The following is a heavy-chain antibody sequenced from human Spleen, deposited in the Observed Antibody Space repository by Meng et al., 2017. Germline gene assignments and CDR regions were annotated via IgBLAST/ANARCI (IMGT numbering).Heavy chain of an antibody. D-gene: IGHD3-10*01. CDR3: ARAASRVLWYFDL. J-gene: IGHJ2*01. CDR1: GGPFSRLA. CDR2: IIPMFDIT. Sequence: QVELVRSGAEVKTPGASVKVSCKATGGPFSRLAINWVRQAPGQGLEWMGGIIPMFDITHYAPKFQGRVTITADKSTSTAYLELSSLTSEDTAVFYCARAASRVLWYFDLWGRGTLVTVSS. V-gene: IGHV1-69*10.